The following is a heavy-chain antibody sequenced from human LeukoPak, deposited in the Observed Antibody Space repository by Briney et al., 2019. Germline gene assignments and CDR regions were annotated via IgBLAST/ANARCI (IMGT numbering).Heavy chain of an antibody. D-gene: IGHD3-22*01. CDR3: AAESRPYYYDSSGAGKKFDY. J-gene: IGHJ4*02. V-gene: IGHV1-2*02. CDR1: GYTFTGYY. Sequence: ASVKVSCKASGYTFTGYYMHWVRQAPGQGLEWMGWINPNSGGTNYAQKFQGRVTMTRDTSISTAYMELSRLRSDDTAVYYCAAESRPYYYDSSGAGKKFDYRGQGTLVTVSS. CDR2: INPNSGGT.